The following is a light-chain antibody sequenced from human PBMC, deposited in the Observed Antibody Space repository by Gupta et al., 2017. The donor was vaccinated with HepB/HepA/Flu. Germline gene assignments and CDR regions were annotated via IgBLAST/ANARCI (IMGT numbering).Light chain of an antibody. CDR2: DAS. CDR1: QSVRSY. Sequence: DIALTQSPATLSLSPGERATLSCRASQSVRSYLAWYQQKPGQAPRLLIYDASNRATGIPARFSGSGSGTDFTLTISSLESEDFALYYCQQRISWPLTFGGGTKVEIK. V-gene: IGKV3-11*01. J-gene: IGKJ4*01. CDR3: QQRISWPLT.